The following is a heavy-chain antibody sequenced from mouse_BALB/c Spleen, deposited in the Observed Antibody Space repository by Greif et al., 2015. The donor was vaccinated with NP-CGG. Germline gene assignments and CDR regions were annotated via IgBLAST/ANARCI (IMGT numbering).Heavy chain of an antibody. CDR1: GYTFTDYA. CDR3: ARGGYAWFAY. J-gene: IGHJ3*01. Sequence: VKLMESGAELVRPGVSVKISCKGSGYTFTDYAMHWVKQSHAKSLEWIGVISTYYGDASYNQKFKGKATMTVDKSSSTAYMELARLTSEDSAIYYCARGGYAWFAYWGQGTLVTVSA. CDR2: ISTYYGDA. D-gene: IGHD2-2*01. V-gene: IGHV1S137*01.